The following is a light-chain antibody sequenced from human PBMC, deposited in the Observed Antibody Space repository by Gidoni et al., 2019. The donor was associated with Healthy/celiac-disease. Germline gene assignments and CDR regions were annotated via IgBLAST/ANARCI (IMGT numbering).Light chain of an antibody. CDR3: QQYDNLYT. Sequence: DIQITQSPYSLSASVGDRVTITCQASQDISNYLNWYQQKPGKAPKLLIYDASNLETGVPSRFSGSGSGTDFTFTISSLQHEDIATYYCQQYDNLYTFGQGTKLEIK. CDR1: QDISNY. V-gene: IGKV1-33*01. J-gene: IGKJ2*01. CDR2: DAS.